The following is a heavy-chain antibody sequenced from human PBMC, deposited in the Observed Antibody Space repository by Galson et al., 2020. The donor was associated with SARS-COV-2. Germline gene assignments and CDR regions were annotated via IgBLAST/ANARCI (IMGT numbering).Heavy chain of an antibody. D-gene: IGHD6-19*01. J-gene: IGHJ4*02. CDR2: ISCSGAST. Sequence: GESLKISCAASGFTFSSYAMSWVRPAPGKGLEWVSSISCSGASTYYADPVKGRFTISSDNSKNTLYLQMNSLRAEDTAIYYCAKMEGIAVAATPNWGQGTLVTVSS. V-gene: IGHV3-23*01. CDR1: GFTFSSYA. CDR3: AKMEGIAVAATPN.